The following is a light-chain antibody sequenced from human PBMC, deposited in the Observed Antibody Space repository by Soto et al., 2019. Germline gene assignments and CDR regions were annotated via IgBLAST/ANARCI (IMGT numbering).Light chain of an antibody. CDR2: GTY. CDR3: HQSVVSRWT. Sequence: IVLPQSTGNLYLSPGERATLSCRTSHRTADRYFAWSKQKPGQAPRLIIYGTYSRATGVPDRVPGIVYGNDFTLTISRMEPEDWSVDEGHQSVVSRWTLVQGTKVDI. J-gene: IGKJ1*01. CDR1: HRTADRY. V-gene: IGKV3-20*01.